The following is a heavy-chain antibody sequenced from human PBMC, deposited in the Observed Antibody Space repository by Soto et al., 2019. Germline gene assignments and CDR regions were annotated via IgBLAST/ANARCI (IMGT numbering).Heavy chain of an antibody. CDR1: GFTVSSNY. CDR2: IYSGGST. Sequence: EVQLVESGGGLIQPGGSLRLSCAASGFTVSSNYMSWVRQAPGKGLEWVSVIYSGGSTYYADSVKGRFTISRDNSKNTLYLQMNSLRAEDTAVYYCASQASRLELSAFDIWGQGTMVTVSS. D-gene: IGHD1-7*01. CDR3: ASQASRLELSAFDI. V-gene: IGHV3-53*01. J-gene: IGHJ3*02.